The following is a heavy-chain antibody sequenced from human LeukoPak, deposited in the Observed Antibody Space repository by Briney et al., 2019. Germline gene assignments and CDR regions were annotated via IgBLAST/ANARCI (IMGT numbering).Heavy chain of an antibody. J-gene: IGHJ3*02. CDR3: AKVLGKSAAHDAFDI. V-gene: IGHV3-30*02. D-gene: IGHD3-3*02. CDR1: GFTFSSYG. CDR2: IRYDGSNK. Sequence: GGSLRLSCAASGFTFSSYGMHWVRQAPGKGLEWVAFIRYDGSNKYYADSVKGRFTISRDNSKNTLYLQMNSLRVEDTAVYYCAKVLGKSAAHDAFDIWGQGTMVTVSS.